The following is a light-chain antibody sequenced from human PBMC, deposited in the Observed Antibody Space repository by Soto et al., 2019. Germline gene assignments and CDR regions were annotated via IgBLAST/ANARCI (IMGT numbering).Light chain of an antibody. CDR3: SSFTSSITYV. CDR2: GVT. CDR1: RSDVGGYDS. J-gene: IGLJ1*01. Sequence: QSALTQPASVSGSPGQSITISCTGTRSDVGGYDSVCWYQQHPGKAPKVMIYGVTNRPSGVSDRFSGSKSGNTASLTISGLQAEDEADYYCSSFTSSITYVFGTGTKVTVL. V-gene: IGLV2-14*01.